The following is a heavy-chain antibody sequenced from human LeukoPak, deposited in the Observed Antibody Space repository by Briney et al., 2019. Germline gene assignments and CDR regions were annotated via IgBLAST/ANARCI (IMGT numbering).Heavy chain of an antibody. V-gene: IGHV4-30-4*01. D-gene: IGHD2-2*01. CDR3: ARTTYFCSSTICYPNWFDP. CDR1: GGSISSGDYY. CDR2: IYYSGNT. Sequence: SQTLSPTCTVSGGSISSGDYYWSWIRQPPGKGLEWIGYIYYSGNTYYNPSLRSRVTISVDTSKNQFSLKLTSVTAADTAVYYCARTTYFCSSTICYPNWFDPWGQGSLVTVSS. J-gene: IGHJ5*02.